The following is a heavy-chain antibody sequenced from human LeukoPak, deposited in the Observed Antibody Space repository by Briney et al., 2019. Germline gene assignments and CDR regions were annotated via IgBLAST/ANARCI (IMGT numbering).Heavy chain of an antibody. CDR2: ISAYNGNT. Sequence: GASVKVSCKASGYTFTSYGISWVRQAPGQGLEWMGWISAYNGNTNYAQKLQGRVTMTTDTSTSTAYMELSSLRSEDTAVYYCARDLIVASRIGIVGAPSYFDYWGQGTLVTVSS. J-gene: IGHJ4*02. CDR1: GYTFTSYG. CDR3: ARDLIVASRIGIVGAPSYFDY. V-gene: IGHV1-18*01. D-gene: IGHD1-26*01.